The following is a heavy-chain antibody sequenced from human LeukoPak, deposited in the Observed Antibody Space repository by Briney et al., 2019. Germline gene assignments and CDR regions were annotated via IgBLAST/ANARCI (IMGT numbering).Heavy chain of an antibody. CDR2: INANRGGT. CDR1: GYTFTDYY. Sequence: ASVKVSCKASGYTFTDYYMHWVRQGPGQGLEWMGWINANRGGTNYAQRFQGRVTMTRDTSITTAYMELSRLKSDDTAVYYCARRYCSSTSCYYFDYWGQGTLVTVSS. J-gene: IGHJ4*02. CDR3: ARRYCSSTSCYYFDY. D-gene: IGHD2-2*01. V-gene: IGHV1-2*02.